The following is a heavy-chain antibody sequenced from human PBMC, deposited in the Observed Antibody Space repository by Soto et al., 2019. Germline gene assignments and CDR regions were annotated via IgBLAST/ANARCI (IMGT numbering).Heavy chain of an antibody. CDR2: IYYSGAA. V-gene: IGHV4-39*02. Sequence: SETLSLTCDVSGDSISSSTYYWGWIRQPPGKGLEWLASIYYSGAAYYNPSLRSRVSISVDTSNNRFSLALTSLTAADTAVYFCARLAYSGYFQTWGQGSLVTSPQ. D-gene: IGHD2-21*01. J-gene: IGHJ1*01. CDR3: ARLAYSGYFQT. CDR1: GDSISSSTYY.